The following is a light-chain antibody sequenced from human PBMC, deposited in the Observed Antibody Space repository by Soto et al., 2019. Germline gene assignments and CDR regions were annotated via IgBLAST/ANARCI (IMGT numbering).Light chain of an antibody. J-gene: IGKJ5*01. Sequence: DIQMTQSPSALSASVVDRFTITCQASQDISDVLNWYQQQPGKAPKVLIYDASKLQTGVPSRFSGRGSGKDFTFTISSLQPDDSGTYYCQQFYDLPINCGQGTRREIK. CDR2: DAS. V-gene: IGKV1-33*01. CDR3: QQFYDLPIN. CDR1: QDISDV.